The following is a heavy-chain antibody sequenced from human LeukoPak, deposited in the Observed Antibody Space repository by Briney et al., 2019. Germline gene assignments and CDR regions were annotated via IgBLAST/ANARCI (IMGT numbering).Heavy chain of an antibody. D-gene: IGHD6-19*01. J-gene: IGHJ3*02. CDR3: AREDVDITVATSGAFDI. CDR1: GFTFNRFW. Sequence: PGGSLTLSCAASGFTFNRFWMLWLRQAPGKGLVWVSRIISDGSSTNYADSVKGRFTISRDNAKNTLYLQMNSLRAEDTALYYCAREDVDITVATSGAFDIWGQGTMVTVSS. V-gene: IGHV3-74*01. CDR2: IISDGSST.